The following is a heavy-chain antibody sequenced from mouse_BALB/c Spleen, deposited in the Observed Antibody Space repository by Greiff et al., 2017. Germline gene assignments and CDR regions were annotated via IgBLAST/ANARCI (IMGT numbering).Heavy chain of an antibody. D-gene: IGHD2-4*01. J-gene: IGHJ4*01. CDR1: GFTFSSFG. V-gene: IGHV5-17*02. Sequence: EVMLVESGGGLVQPGGSRKLSCAASGFTFSSFGMHWVRQAPEKGLEWVAYISSGSSTIYYADTVKGRFTISRENPKNTLFLQMTSLRSEDTAMYYFASMITTGAMDYWGQGTSVTVSS. CDR2: ISSGSSTI. CDR3: ASMITTGAMDY.